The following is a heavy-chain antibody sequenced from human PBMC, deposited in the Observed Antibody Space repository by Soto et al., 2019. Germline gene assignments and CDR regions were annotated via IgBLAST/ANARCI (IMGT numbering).Heavy chain of an antibody. V-gene: IGHV4-31*03. J-gene: IGHJ5*02. D-gene: IGHD5-12*01. Sequence: QVQLQESGPGLVKPSQTLSLTCTVSGGSISSGAYYWIWIRQHPGKGLEWIGYMFDSGSIYYNPSLKSRVTISVDTSKNQFSLKLSSATAADTAVYYCARGRVATISPWGQGTLVTVSS. CDR1: GGSISSGAYY. CDR2: MFDSGSI. CDR3: ARGRVATISP.